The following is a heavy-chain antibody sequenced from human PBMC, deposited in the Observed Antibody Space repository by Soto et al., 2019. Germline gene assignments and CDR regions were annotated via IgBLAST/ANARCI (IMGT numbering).Heavy chain of an antibody. Sequence: QLQLQKSGSGLVKPSQTLSLTCSVSGDSISSGGYSWSWIRQPPGKGLEWIGFIYYSGSTDYNPSLKSRVTISVDRSKNQFSLNLSSVTAADTAVYYCARGGGISHFDNWGQGTLVTVSS. J-gene: IGHJ4*02. CDR2: IYYSGST. V-gene: IGHV4-30-2*01. D-gene: IGHD3-10*01. CDR3: ARGGGISHFDN. CDR1: GDSISSGGYS.